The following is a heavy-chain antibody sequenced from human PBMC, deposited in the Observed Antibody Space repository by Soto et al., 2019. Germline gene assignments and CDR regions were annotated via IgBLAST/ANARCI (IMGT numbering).Heavy chain of an antibody. J-gene: IGHJ4*02. CDR3: ARIRTYYYSSGSLNY. CDR1: GYTFTGFY. CDR2: INPNNGGT. D-gene: IGHD3-22*01. V-gene: IGHV1-2*02. Sequence: GASVKVSCKASGYTFTGFYLHWVRRAPGQGLEWMGWINPNNGGTNYAQRFQGRVIMTRDTSITTAYMEVSRLRSDDTAVYYCARIRTYYYSSGSLNYWGQGSQVTVS.